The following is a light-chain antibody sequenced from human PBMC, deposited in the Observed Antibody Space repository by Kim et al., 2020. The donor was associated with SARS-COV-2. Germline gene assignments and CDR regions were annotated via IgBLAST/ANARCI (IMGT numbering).Light chain of an antibody. CDR1: CGSNASNY. J-gene: IGLJ3*02. V-gene: IGLV6-57*01. Sequence: GKTVTITCNRSCGSNASNYVQWYQQHPGSSPTTVIYEDNERPSGVPDRFSGSIDSSSTSASLTISGLKTEDEADYYCQSYDSSNQVFGGGTQLTVL. CDR2: EDN. CDR3: QSYDSSNQV.